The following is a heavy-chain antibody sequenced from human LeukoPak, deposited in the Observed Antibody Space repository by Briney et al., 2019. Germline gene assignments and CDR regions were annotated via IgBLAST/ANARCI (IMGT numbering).Heavy chain of an antibody. Sequence: SGPTLVKPSETLSLTCTVSGGSISSYYWSWIRQPPGKGLEWIGYIYYSGSTNYNPSLKSRVTISVDTSKNQFSLKLSSVTAADTAVYYCARDSEGRTGTPDYWGQGTLVTVSS. D-gene: IGHD1-7*01. CDR2: IYYSGST. V-gene: IGHV4-59*01. CDR3: ARDSEGRTGTPDY. J-gene: IGHJ4*02. CDR1: GGSISSYY.